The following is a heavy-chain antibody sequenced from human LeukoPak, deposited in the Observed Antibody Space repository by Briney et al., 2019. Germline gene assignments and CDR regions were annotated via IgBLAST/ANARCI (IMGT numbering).Heavy chain of an antibody. D-gene: IGHD3-22*01. CDR3: ARHYYDSSGYYYAWTFDI. CDR1: GGSFSGYY. CDR2: INHSGST. Sequence: SETLSLTCAVYGGSFSGYYWSWIRQPPGKGLEWIGEINHSGSTNYNPSLKSRVTISVDTSKNQFSLKLSSVTAADTAVYYCARHYYDSSGYYYAWTFDIWGQGTMVTVSS. J-gene: IGHJ3*02. V-gene: IGHV4-34*01.